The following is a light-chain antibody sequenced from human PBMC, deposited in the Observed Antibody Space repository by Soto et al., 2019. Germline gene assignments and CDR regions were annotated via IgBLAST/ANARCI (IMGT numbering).Light chain of an antibody. CDR3: SSYTTSTTRV. Sequence: QSALTQPASVSGSPGQSITISCAGTSSDVGVYDFVSWYQQHPGKAPKLLIYDVNNRPAGISNRFSGSKSGNTASLTISGLQAGDEADYYCSSYTTSTTRVFGGGTKLTVL. CDR2: DVN. CDR1: SSDVGVYDF. J-gene: IGLJ2*01. V-gene: IGLV2-14*03.